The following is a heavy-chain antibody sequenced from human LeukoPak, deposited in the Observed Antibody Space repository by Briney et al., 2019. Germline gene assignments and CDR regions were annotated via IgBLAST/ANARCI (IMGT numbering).Heavy chain of an antibody. CDR2: IYYSGST. CDR3: ARVHCSSTSCYRFDP. V-gene: IGHV4-30-4*08. Sequence: SETLSLTCSVSGGSISSGDYYWTWIRQPPGKGLEWIGYIYYSGSTYYNPSPKSRVIISVDTSKNQFSLKLSSVTAADTAVYFCARVHCSSTSCYRFDPWGQGTLVTVSS. D-gene: IGHD2-2*01. J-gene: IGHJ5*02. CDR1: GGSISSGDYY.